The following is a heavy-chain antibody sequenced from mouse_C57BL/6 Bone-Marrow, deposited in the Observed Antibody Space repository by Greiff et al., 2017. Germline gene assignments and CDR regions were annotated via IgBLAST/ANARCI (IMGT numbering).Heavy chain of an antibody. CDR1: GYTFTSYW. CDR3: ARFYGPGYYFDY. Sequence: VPLQQPGAELVKPGASVKMSCKASGYTFTSYWITWVKQRPGQGLEWIGDIYPGSGSPNYNEKFKSKDTLTVDTSSSTAYMQLSSLTSEDSAVYYCARFYGPGYYFDYGGQGTTLTVSS. CDR2: IYPGSGSP. D-gene: IGHD1-2*01. V-gene: IGHV1-55*01. J-gene: IGHJ2*01.